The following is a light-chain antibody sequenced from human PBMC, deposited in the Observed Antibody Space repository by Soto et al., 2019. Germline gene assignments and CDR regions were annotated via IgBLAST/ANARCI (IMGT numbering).Light chain of an antibody. CDR3: HQYGASPLT. CDR1: QSVNSNY. Sequence: EIVLTQSAGILSLSPGERATLSYRASQSVNSNYLAWLQHKPGQAPRFLIYGASSRAAGIPDRFSGSGSGTDFTLSISRLEPEDFAIYYCHQYGASPLTFGPGTKVDIK. CDR2: GAS. V-gene: IGKV3-20*01. J-gene: IGKJ3*01.